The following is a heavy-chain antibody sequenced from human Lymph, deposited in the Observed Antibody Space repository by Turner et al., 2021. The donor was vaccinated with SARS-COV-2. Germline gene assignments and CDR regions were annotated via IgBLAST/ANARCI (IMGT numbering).Heavy chain of an antibody. D-gene: IGHD3-22*01. CDR2: ISSSGGTI. V-gene: IGHV3-48*03. J-gene: IGHJ2*01. CDR3: ARDQYYDSSGYYFFRASYFDL. Sequence: EVQLVESGGGLVQPGGSLRLSCAASGFPFRSYEMNWVRQAPGKGLEWVSYISSSGGTIYYGDSVKGRFTISRDNAKNSLYLQMNSLRAEDTAVYYCARDQYYDSSGYYFFRASYFDLWGRGTLVTVSS. CDR1: GFPFRSYE.